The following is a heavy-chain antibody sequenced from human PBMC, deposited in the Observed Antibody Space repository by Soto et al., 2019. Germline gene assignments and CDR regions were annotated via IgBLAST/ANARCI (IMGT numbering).Heavy chain of an antibody. CDR1: GDSISSGYY. Sequence: SETLSLTCAVSGDSISSGYYWAWIRRPPGKGLEWIGSIYHSGTTYYNPSLKSRVTISVDTSRNQFSLKLSSVTAADSAVYYCARTDNVGYYAYFGQGTLVTVSS. V-gene: IGHV4-38-2*01. CDR2: IYHSGTT. CDR3: ARTDNVGYYAY. D-gene: IGHD3-3*01. J-gene: IGHJ4*02.